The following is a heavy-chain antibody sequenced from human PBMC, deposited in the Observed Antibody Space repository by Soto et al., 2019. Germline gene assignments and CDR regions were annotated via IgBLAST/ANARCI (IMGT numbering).Heavy chain of an antibody. D-gene: IGHD5-18*01. CDR1: GYTLTELS. Sequence: ASVKVSCKVSGYTLTELSMHWVRQAPGKGLEWMGGFDPEDGETIYAQKFQGRVTMSEDTSTDTAYMELSSLRSEDTAVYYCATVDTAMVTPIDYWGQGTLVTVSS. CDR2: FDPEDGET. J-gene: IGHJ4*02. V-gene: IGHV1-24*01. CDR3: ATVDTAMVTPIDY.